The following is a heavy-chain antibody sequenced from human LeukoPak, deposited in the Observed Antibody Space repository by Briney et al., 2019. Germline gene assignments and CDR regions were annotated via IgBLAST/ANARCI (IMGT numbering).Heavy chain of an antibody. J-gene: IGHJ4*02. CDR2: IKQDGSDK. Sequence: PGGSLRLSCAASGFTFNNYWMTWVRQAPGKGLEWVANIKQDGSDKYYVDSVKGRFTISRDNAKNTLYLQMNSLRAEDTTVCHCAKGHSDYGTGFDLWGRGTLVTVSS. CDR1: GFTFNNYW. CDR3: AKGHSDYGTGFDL. V-gene: IGHV3-7*05. D-gene: IGHD4-17*01.